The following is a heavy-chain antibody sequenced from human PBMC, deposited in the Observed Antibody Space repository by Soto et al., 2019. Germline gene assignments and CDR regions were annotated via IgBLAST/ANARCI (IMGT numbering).Heavy chain of an antibody. CDR1: GYTFTDHA. J-gene: IGHJ5*02. Sequence: VASVKVSCKASGYTFTDHAIHWVRQAPGQRLEWTGWINTGIGNRKYSQKFQGRVTITSDTFARTAYMELSSLTSEDTAVYYCARDTSVVWFYPWGQGTLVTVSS. V-gene: IGHV1-3*04. CDR2: INTGIGNR. CDR3: ARDTSVVWFYP.